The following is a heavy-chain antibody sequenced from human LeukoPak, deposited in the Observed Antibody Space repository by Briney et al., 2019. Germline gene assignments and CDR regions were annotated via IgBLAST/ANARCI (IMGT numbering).Heavy chain of an antibody. D-gene: IGHD3-3*01. CDR1: GFTFSSYA. CDR3: ARGQGYDFWSGPNWFDP. J-gene: IGHJ5*02. V-gene: IGHV4-34*01. CDR2: INHSGST. Sequence: GSLRLSCAASGFTFSSYAMSWIRQPPGKGLEWIGEINHSGSTNYNPSLKSRVTISVDTSKDQFSLKLSSVTAADTAVYYCARGQGYDFWSGPNWFDPWGQGTLVTVSS.